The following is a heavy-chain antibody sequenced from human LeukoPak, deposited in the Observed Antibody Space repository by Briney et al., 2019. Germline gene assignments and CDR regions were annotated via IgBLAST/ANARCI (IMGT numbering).Heavy chain of an antibody. CDR3: ARAEGYYYDSSGYYPETHRFDY. CDR1: GFTFSSYE. J-gene: IGHJ4*02. V-gene: IGHV3-48*03. CDR2: ISGSGSPI. D-gene: IGHD3-22*01. Sequence: GGSLRLSCAASGFTFSSYEMNWVRQAPGKGLEWVSYISGSGSPIYYADSVKGRFTISRDNAKNSLYLQMNSLRAEDTAVYYCARAEGYYYDSSGYYPETHRFDYWGQGTLVTVSS.